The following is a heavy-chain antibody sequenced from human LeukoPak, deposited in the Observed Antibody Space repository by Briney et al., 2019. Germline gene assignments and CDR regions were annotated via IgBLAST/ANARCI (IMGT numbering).Heavy chain of an antibody. D-gene: IGHD2-15*01. Sequence: PSETLSLTCTLSGGSVSSGDYYWSWIRQPPGRGLEWIGYVYYSGSTNYNPSFKSRITISVDTSRNQFSLQLSSVTAADTAVYYCARIHRYCSGGACYVLDNWGQGTLVAVSS. J-gene: IGHJ4*02. CDR3: ARIHRYCSGGACYVLDN. V-gene: IGHV4-61*08. CDR1: GGSVSSGDYY. CDR2: VYYSGST.